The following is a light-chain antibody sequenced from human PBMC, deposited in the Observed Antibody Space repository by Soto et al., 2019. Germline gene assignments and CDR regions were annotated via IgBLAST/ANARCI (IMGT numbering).Light chain of an antibody. V-gene: IGLV1-47*01. J-gene: IGLJ2*01. CDR2: ETY. CDR1: SSNIGSNY. CDR3: AAWDATLSEIL. Sequence: QSVLTQPPSVSGTPGQRVTISCSGSSSNIGSNYVYWYQQLPGAAHKLLIYETYRRPSGVPDRFSGSKPGASASLAISGLRSDDEAHYYCAAWDATLSEILFGGGTQLTVL.